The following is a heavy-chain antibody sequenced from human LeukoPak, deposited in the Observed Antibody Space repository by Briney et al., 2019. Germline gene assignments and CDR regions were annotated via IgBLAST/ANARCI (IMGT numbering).Heavy chain of an antibody. V-gene: IGHV4-39*01. Sequence: SETLSLTCTVSGGSISSSSYFWGWIRQPPGKGLEWIGSIYYSGSTYYNPSLKSRVTISVDTSKNQFSLKLSSVTAADTAVYYCARRGITMVRGVILDYFDYWGQGTLVTVSS. CDR2: IYYSGST. D-gene: IGHD3-10*01. J-gene: IGHJ4*02. CDR3: ARRGITMVRGVILDYFDY. CDR1: GGSISSSSYF.